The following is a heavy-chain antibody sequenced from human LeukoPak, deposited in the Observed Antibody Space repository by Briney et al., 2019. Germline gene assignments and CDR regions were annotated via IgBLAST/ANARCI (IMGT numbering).Heavy chain of an antibody. Sequence: ASVKVSCKASGYTFTGYYMHWVRQPPGPGLEWMGWINPNSGGTNYAQKFQGWVTMTRDTSISTAYMELSRLRSDDTAVYYCARVSCSGGSCYEFDYWGQGTLVTVSS. CDR3: ARVSCSGGSCYEFDY. CDR2: INPNSGGT. CDR1: GYTFTGYY. V-gene: IGHV1-2*04. J-gene: IGHJ4*02. D-gene: IGHD2-15*01.